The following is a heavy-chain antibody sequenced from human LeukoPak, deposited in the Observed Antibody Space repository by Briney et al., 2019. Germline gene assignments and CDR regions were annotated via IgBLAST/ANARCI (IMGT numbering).Heavy chain of an antibody. D-gene: IGHD3-3*01. CDR2: ISGSGGST. J-gene: IGHJ4*02. V-gene: IGHV3-23*01. Sequence: GGSLGLSCAASGFTFSSYAMSWVRQAPGKGLEWVSAISGSGGSTYYADSVKGRFTISRDNSKNTLYLQMNSLRAEDTAVYYCAKDHDFWSGYYFGYWGQGTLVTVSS. CDR1: GFTFSSYA. CDR3: AKDHDFWSGYYFGY.